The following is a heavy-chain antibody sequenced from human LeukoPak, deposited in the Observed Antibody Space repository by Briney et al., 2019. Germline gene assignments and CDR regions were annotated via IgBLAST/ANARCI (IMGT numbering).Heavy chain of an antibody. D-gene: IGHD3-10*01. CDR2: INHSGST. CDR1: GGSISSGGYY. CDR3: ARGKHWVVRGVIDY. V-gene: IGHV4-30-2*01. J-gene: IGHJ4*02. Sequence: SQTLSLTCTVSGGSISSGGYYWSWIRQPPGKGLEWIGEINHSGSTNYNPSLKSRVTISVDTSKNQFSLKLSSVTAADTAVYYCARGKHWVVRGVIDYWGQGTLVTVSS.